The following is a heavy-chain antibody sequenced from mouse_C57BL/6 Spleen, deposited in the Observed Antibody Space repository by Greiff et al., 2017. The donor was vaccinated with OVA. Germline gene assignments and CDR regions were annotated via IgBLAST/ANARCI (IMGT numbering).Heavy chain of an antibody. CDR1: GYSITSGYY. J-gene: IGHJ4*01. V-gene: IGHV3-6*01. CDR3: ARDEGFPYYAMDY. CDR2: ISYDGSN. Sequence: DVKLQESGPGLVKPSQSLSLTCSVTGYSITSGYYWNWIRQFPGNKLEWMGYISYDGSNNYNPSLKNRISITRDTSKNQFFLKLNSVTTEDTATYYCARDEGFPYYAMDYWGQGTSVTVSS.